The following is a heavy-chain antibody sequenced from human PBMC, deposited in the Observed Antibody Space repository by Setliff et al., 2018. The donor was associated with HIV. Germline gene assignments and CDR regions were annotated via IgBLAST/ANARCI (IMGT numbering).Heavy chain of an antibody. CDR3: ARVGVPRAFDI. CDR1: GYTFPDYG. CDR2: ISAYNGNT. V-gene: IGHV1-18*01. Sequence: ASVKVSCKASGYTFPDYGISWVRQAPGQGLEWMGWISAYNGNTNYAQKFQERVTMTTDTSSTTAYMELSSLRSEDTAVYYCARVGVPRAFDIWGQGTLVTVSS. J-gene: IGHJ3*02. D-gene: IGHD3-10*01.